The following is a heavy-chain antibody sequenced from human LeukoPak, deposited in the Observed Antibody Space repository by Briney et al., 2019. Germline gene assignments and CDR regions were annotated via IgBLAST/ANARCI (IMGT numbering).Heavy chain of an antibody. J-gene: IGHJ2*01. D-gene: IGHD4-17*01. Sequence: SETLSLTCTVSGGSISSYYWSWIRQPPGKGLEWIGYIYYSGSTNYNPSLKSRVTISIDTSKNQFSLNLSSVTAADTALYYCARHVSVTPWFFDLWGRGTLVTVSS. CDR2: IYYSGST. CDR1: GGSISSYY. CDR3: ARHVSVTPWFFDL. V-gene: IGHV4-59*08.